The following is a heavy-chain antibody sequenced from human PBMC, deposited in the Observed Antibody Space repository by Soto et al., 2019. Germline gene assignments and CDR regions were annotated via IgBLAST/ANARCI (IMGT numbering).Heavy chain of an antibody. Sequence: QVQLMQSGAEVKKPGASVKVSCKASGDTFTDYYIHWVRQAPGQGLEWMGTVNPSGGHTTYAQHSLGRVTMSRDTSTSTLKMELTSLTSDDTAIYYCARGGHVVVVTAALDYWGQGTLVTVSS. CDR2: VNPSGGHT. D-gene: IGHD2-21*02. CDR3: ARGGHVVVVTAALDY. V-gene: IGHV1-46*01. CDR1: GDTFTDYY. J-gene: IGHJ4*02.